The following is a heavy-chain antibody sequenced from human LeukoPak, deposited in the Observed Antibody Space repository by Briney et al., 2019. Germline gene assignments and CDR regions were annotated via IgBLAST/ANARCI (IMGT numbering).Heavy chain of an antibody. CDR3: ARAGRGGDMY. Sequence: PSETLSLTCAVYGGSFSGYYWSWIRQPPGKGLEWIGEINRSGSTDYSPPLKSRVTISVDTSKNRFSLGLSSVTAADTAVYYCARAGRGGDMYWGQGTLVTVSS. CDR2: INRSGST. CDR1: GGSFSGYY. J-gene: IGHJ4*02. D-gene: IGHD2-21*01. V-gene: IGHV4-34*01.